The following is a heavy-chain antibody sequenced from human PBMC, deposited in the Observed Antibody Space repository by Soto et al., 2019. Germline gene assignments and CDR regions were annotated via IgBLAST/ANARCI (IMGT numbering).Heavy chain of an antibody. J-gene: IGHJ6*02. D-gene: IGHD3-10*01. V-gene: IGHV1-8*01. CDR2: MNPNSGNT. Sequence: GASVKVSCKASGYTFTSYDINWVRQATGQGLEWMGWMNPNSGNTGYAQKFQGRVTMTRNTSISTAYMELSSLRSEDTAVYYCARGLGRWFGEYYGMDVWGQGTTVTVSS. CDR3: ARGLGRWFGEYYGMDV. CDR1: GYTFTSYD.